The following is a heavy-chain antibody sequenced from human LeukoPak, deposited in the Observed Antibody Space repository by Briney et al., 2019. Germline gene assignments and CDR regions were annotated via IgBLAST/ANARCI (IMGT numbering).Heavy chain of an antibody. D-gene: IGHD2-2*03. CDR1: GFTFSSYA. CDR3: AKDGYCSSTSCYFAGMDV. V-gene: IGHV3-23*01. CDR2: ISGSGGST. J-gene: IGHJ6*02. Sequence: QAGGPLRLSCAASGFTFSSYAMSWVRQAPGKGLEWVSAISGSGGSTYYADSVKGRFTISRDNSKNTLYLQMNSLRAEDTAVYYCAKDGYCSSTSCYFAGMDVWGQGTTVTVSS.